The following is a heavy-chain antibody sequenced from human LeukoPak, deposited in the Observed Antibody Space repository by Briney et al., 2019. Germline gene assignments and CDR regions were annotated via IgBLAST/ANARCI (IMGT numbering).Heavy chain of an antibody. CDR1: GYTFTSYG. CDR2: INPNSGGT. CDR3: ARADDVHYYDSSGYYSGNDY. V-gene: IGHV1-2*02. D-gene: IGHD3-22*01. J-gene: IGHJ4*02. Sequence: ASVKVSCKASGYTFTSYGISWVRQAPGQGLEWMGWINPNSGGTNYAQKFQGRVTMTRDTSISTAYMELSRLRSDDTAVYYCARADDVHYYDSSGYYSGNDYWGQGTLVTVSS.